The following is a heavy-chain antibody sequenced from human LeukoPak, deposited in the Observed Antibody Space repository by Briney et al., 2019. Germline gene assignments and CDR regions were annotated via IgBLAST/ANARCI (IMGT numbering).Heavy chain of an antibody. CDR1: GGSISSYY. J-gene: IGHJ4*02. V-gene: IGHV4-59*01. CDR2: IYYSGST. Sequence: SETVSLTCTVSGGSISSYYWSWIRQPPGKGLEWIGYIYYSGSTNYKPSLKSRVTISVDTSKNQFSLKLSSVTAADTAVYYCARGYYDILTGYYGVFDYWGQGTLVTVPP. D-gene: IGHD3-9*01. CDR3: ARGYYDILTGYYGVFDY.